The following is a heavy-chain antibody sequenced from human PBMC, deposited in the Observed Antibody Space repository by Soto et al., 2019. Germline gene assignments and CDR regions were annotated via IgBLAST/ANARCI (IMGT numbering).Heavy chain of an antibody. CDR1: TRSIGTYF. J-gene: IGHJ3*02. D-gene: IGHD1-26*01. Sequence: SETLSVSCNFSTRSIGTYFWRWIRHAPGTGLEGIGYIYYISTTNYNSSLKSRVTIFLDTSKNQFSLRLSSVTAEDTAVYYCARGRGGTDDAFDIWGQGTLVTVSS. CDR3: ARGRGGTDDAFDI. V-gene: IGHV4-59*01. CDR2: IYYISTT.